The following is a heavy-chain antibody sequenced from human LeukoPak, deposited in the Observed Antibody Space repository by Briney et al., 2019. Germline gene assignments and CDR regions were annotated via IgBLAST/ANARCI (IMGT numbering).Heavy chain of an antibody. Sequence: GGSLRLSCAASGFTFENCWMSWVRQVPRKGPEWVANIKQDGSVEHYLDSVKGRFTISRDNAKNSLFLQMNSLIAEDTAVYYCARWAGVTDQWGQGTLVTVSS. V-gene: IGHV3-7*01. D-gene: IGHD5-18*01. CDR3: ARWAGVTDQ. CDR2: IKQDGSVE. J-gene: IGHJ4*02. CDR1: GFTFENCW.